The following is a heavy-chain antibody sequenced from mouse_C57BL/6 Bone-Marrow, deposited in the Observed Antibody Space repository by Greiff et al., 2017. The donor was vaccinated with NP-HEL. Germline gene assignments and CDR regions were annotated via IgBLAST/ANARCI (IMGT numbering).Heavy chain of an antibody. CDR1: GYTFTSYW. D-gene: IGHD3-1*01. V-gene: IGHV1-61*01. CDR2: IYPSDSET. Sequence: QVQLQQPGAELVRPGSSVKLSCKASGYTFTSYWMDWVKQRPGQGLEWIGNIYPSDSETHYNQKFKDKATLTVDKSSSTAYRQLSSLTSEDSAVYYGARDPSGAYWGQGTLVTVSA. J-gene: IGHJ3*01. CDR3: ARDPSGAY.